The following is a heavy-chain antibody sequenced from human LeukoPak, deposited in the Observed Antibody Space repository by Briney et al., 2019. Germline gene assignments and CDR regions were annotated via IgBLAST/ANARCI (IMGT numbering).Heavy chain of an antibody. CDR1: GFTFSNYW. D-gene: IGHD3-10*01. CDR2: IKHDGSED. Sequence: GGSLRLSCAASGFTFSNYWMTWVRQAPGKGLEWVANIKHDGSEDYYLDSVKGRFTISRDNSKNTLYLQMNSLRAEDTAVYYCAKTLRYGSGSFDYWGQGTLVTVSS. V-gene: IGHV3-7*01. J-gene: IGHJ4*02. CDR3: AKTLRYGSGSFDY.